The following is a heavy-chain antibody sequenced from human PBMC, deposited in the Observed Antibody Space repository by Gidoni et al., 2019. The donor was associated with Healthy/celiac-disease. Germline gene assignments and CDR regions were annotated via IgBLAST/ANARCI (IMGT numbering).Heavy chain of an antibody. CDR3: AKGKETYYYDSSGYYLDY. CDR2: ISYDGSNK. V-gene: IGHV3-30*18. Sequence: QVQLVESGGGVVQPGRSLRLSCAASGFTFSSYGMHWVRQAPGKGLEWVAVISYDGSNKYYADSVKGRFTISRDNSKNTLYLQMNSLRAEDTAVYYCAKGKETYYYDSSGYYLDYWGQGTLVTVSS. CDR1: GFTFSSYG. D-gene: IGHD3-22*01. J-gene: IGHJ4*02.